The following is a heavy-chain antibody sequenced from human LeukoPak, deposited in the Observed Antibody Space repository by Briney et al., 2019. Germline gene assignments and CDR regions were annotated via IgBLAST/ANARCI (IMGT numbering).Heavy chain of an antibody. J-gene: IGHJ4*02. D-gene: IGHD3-22*01. CDR3: ARARITMIVDY. Sequence: GGSLRLSCAASGFTVSSNYMSWVRQAPGKGLEWVSVIYSGGSTYYADSVKGRCTISRGKSKNTLYLQMNSLRAEDTAVYYCARARITMIVDYWGQGTLVTVSS. CDR2: IYSGGST. V-gene: IGHV3-53*01. CDR1: GFTVSSNY.